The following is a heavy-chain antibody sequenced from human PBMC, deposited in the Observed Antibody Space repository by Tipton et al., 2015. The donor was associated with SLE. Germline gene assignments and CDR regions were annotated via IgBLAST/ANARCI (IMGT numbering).Heavy chain of an antibody. J-gene: IGHJ4*02. V-gene: IGHV4-59*01. CDR1: GGSISNYY. D-gene: IGHD2-15*01. CDR2: IYYSGST. CDR3: ARVPVARHYFDY. Sequence: TLSLTCTVSGGSISNYYWSWIRQPPGKGLEWIGYIYYSGSTNYNPSLKSRVTISVDTSKNQFSLKLSSVTAADTAVYYCARVPVARHYFDYWGQGTLVTVSS.